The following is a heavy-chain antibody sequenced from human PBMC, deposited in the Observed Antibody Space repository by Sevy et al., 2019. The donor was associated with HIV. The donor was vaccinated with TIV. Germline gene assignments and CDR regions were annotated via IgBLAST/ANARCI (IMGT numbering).Heavy chain of an antibody. D-gene: IGHD6-13*01. Sequence: GESLKISCKGIGYSFSNNWIGWVRQMPGKGLEWMGIIYPGDSDTTYTQSFEGQVAISVDKSLGIAYLQWKSLKASDTAIYYCARLPVAAAGLYYFDLWGQGTLVTVSS. CDR2: IYPGDSDT. J-gene: IGHJ4*02. CDR1: GYSFSNNW. V-gene: IGHV5-51*01. CDR3: ARLPVAAAGLYYFDL.